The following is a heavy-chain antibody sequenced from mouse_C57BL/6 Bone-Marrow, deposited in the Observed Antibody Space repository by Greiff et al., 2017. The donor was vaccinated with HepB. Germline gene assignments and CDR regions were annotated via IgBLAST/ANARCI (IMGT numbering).Heavy chain of an antibody. CDR3: ARIRPFAY. V-gene: IGHV5-17*01. J-gene: IGHJ3*01. CDR1: GFTFSDFG. Sequence: EVKLMESGGGLVKPGGSLKLSCAASGFTFSDFGMHWVRQAPEKGLEWVAYISSGCSTIYYADTVMGRFTISRDNAKNTLFLQMTSLRSEDTAMYYCARIRPFAYWGQGTLVTVSA. CDR2: ISSGCSTI.